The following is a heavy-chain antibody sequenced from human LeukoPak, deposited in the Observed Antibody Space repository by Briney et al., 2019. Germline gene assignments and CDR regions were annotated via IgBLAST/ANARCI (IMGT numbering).Heavy chain of an antibody. CDR3: ARGRVVPAAEFDY. Sequence: PSETLSLTCAVYGGSFSGYYWSWIRQPPGKGLEWIGEINHSGSTNYNPSLKSRVTISVDTSKNQFSLKLSSVTAADTAVYYCARGRVVPAAEFDYWGQGTLVTVSS. J-gene: IGHJ4*02. V-gene: IGHV4-34*01. CDR1: GGSFSGYY. D-gene: IGHD2-2*01. CDR2: INHSGST.